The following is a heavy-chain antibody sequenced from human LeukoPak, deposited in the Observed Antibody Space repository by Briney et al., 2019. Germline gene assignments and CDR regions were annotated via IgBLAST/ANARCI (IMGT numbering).Heavy chain of an antibody. Sequence: PGGSLRLSCAASGFTFSSYAMSWVRQAPGKGLEWVSAISGSGGSTYYADSVKGRFTISRDNSKNTLYLQMNSLRAEDTAVYYCAKTPQHQYYDFWSGQVSLAEYWGQGTLVTVSS. J-gene: IGHJ4*02. CDR2: ISGSGGST. CDR3: AKTPQHQYYDFWSGQVSLAEY. CDR1: GFTFSSYA. D-gene: IGHD3-3*01. V-gene: IGHV3-23*01.